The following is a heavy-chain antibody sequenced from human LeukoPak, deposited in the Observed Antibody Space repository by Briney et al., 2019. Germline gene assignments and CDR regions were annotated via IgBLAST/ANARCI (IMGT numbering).Heavy chain of an antibody. CDR2: ISPDGSQT. J-gene: IGHJ4*02. Sequence: GGSLRLSCAASGFTFSSYWMHWVRQAPGKGLMWVSQISPDGSQTFYADSVKGRFTISRDNAKNTLFLQMDSLRAEDTALYYCVRSLRSADFWGQGTLVTVSS. CDR1: GFTFSSYW. V-gene: IGHV3-74*01. CDR3: VRSLRSADF.